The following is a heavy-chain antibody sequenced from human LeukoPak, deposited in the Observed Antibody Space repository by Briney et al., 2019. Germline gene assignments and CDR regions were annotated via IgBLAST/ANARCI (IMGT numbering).Heavy chain of an antibody. Sequence: GASVKVSCKASGYTFTGYYMHWVRQAPGQGLEWMGWINPNSGGTNYVQEFQGGVIMNRDTSISTAYKELSRLTSDDTAVYYCARDWGYYEPPNWFDPWGQGTLVTVSS. CDR3: ARDWGYYEPPNWFDP. D-gene: IGHD3-22*01. V-gene: IGHV1-2*02. CDR2: INPNSGGT. J-gene: IGHJ5*02. CDR1: GYTFTGYY.